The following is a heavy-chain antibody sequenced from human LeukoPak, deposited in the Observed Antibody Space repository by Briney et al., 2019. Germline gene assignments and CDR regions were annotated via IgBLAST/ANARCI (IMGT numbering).Heavy chain of an antibody. CDR3: ARLYGDPYYFDY. V-gene: IGHV3-48*03. CDR2: ISSSGSTI. J-gene: IGHJ4*02. CDR1: GFTFSSYA. Sequence: GGSLRLSCAASGFTFSSYAMNWVRQAPGKGLEWVSYISSSGSTIYYADSVKGRFTISRDNAKNSLYLQMNSLRAEDTAVYYCARLYGDPYYFDYWGQGTLVTVSS. D-gene: IGHD4-17*01.